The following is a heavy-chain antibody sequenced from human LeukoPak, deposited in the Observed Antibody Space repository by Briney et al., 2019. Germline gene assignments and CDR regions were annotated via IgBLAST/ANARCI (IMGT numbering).Heavy chain of an antibody. CDR2: ISGSGGST. CDR1: GFTFSSYA. CDR3: ANARTYYDFWSGRGNYYYYGMDV. Sequence: PGGSLRLSCAASGFTFSSYAMSWVRQAPGKGLEWVSAISGSGGSTYYADSVKGRFTISRDNSKNTLYLQMNSLRAEDTAVYYCANARTYYDFWSGRGNYYYYGMDVWGQGTTVAVSS. V-gene: IGHV3-23*01. D-gene: IGHD3-3*01. J-gene: IGHJ6*02.